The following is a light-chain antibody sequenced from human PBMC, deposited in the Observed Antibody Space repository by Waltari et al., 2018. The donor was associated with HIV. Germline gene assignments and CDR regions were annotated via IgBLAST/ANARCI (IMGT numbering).Light chain of an antibody. CDR3: AVWDDVLSGPV. CDR1: LSNIGSNF. Sequence: QSVLTQPPSASGTPGQRVTISCSGSLSNIGSNFVYWYQQLPGTGPTPVIYRSDPRPAGVPDRFSGSKSGTSASLAISGLRSEDEADYYCAVWDDVLSGPVLGGGTKLTVL. J-gene: IGLJ2*01. V-gene: IGLV1-47*01. CDR2: RSD.